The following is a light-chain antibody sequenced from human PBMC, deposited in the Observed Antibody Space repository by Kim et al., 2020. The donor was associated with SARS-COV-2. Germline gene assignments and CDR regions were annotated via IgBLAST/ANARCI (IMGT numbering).Light chain of an antibody. J-gene: IGKJ1*01. Sequence: SPGERDTLSCRTSQTINNRLVWYQQKPGQAPRLLIYDATTRATGIPARFIGSGSETDFTLTINGLQSEDFAVYYCQQSNNWPPLTFGQGTKVDIK. V-gene: IGKV3-15*01. CDR3: QQSNNWPPLT. CDR2: DAT. CDR1: QTINNR.